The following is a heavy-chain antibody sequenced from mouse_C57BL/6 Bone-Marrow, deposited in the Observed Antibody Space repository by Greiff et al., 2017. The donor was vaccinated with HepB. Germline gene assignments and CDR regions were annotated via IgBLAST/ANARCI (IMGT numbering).Heavy chain of an antibody. CDR2: ISDGGSYT. Sequence: EVHLVESGGGLVKPGGSLKLSCAASGFTFSSYAMSWVRQTPEKRLEWVATISDGGSYTYYPDNVKGRFTISRDNAKNNLYLQMSHLKSEDTAMYYCARATNWDVGNFDYWGQGTTLTVSS. CDR1: GFTFSSYA. V-gene: IGHV5-4*01. J-gene: IGHJ2*01. D-gene: IGHD4-1*01. CDR3: ARATNWDVGNFDY.